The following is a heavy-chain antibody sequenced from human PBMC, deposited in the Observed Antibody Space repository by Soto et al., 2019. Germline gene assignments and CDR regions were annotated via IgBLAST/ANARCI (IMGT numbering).Heavy chain of an antibody. V-gene: IGHV3-66*01. CDR3: ARDQGGDYDSSGYN. Sequence: EVQLVESGGGLVQPGGSLRLSCAASGFTVSSNYMSWVRQAPGKGLEWVSVIYSGGSTYYADSVKGRFTISRDNSKNTLYLQMNSLIAEDTAVYYCARDQGGDYDSSGYNWGQGTLVTVSS. D-gene: IGHD3-22*01. CDR2: IYSGGST. J-gene: IGHJ4*02. CDR1: GFTVSSNY.